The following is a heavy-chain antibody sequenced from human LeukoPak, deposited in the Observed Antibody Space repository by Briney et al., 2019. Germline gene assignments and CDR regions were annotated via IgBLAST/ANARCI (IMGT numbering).Heavy chain of an antibody. J-gene: IGHJ4*02. D-gene: IGHD3-10*01. V-gene: IGHV4-59*01. CDR1: GGSISSYY. CDR2: IYYSGST. CDR3: ARGYYYGSGVDY. Sequence: SETLSLTCAVYGGSISSYYWSWIRQPPGKGLEWIGYIYYSGSTNYNPSLKSRVTISVDTSKNQFSLKLSSVTAADTAVYYCARGYYYGSGVDYWGQGTLVTVSS.